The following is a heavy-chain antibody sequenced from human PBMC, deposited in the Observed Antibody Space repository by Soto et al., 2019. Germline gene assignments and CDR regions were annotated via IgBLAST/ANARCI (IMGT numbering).Heavy chain of an antibody. CDR3: ATPKSYDSSGYSAY. CDR1: GFTFSSYS. Sequence: EVQLVESGGGLVKPGGSLRLSCAASGFTFSSYSMNWVRQAPGKGLEWVSSISSSSSYIYYADSVKGRFTISRDNAKNSLYLQMNSLRAEVTAVYYCATPKSYDSSGYSAYWGQGTLVTVSS. CDR2: ISSSSSYI. J-gene: IGHJ4*02. V-gene: IGHV3-21*01. D-gene: IGHD3-22*01.